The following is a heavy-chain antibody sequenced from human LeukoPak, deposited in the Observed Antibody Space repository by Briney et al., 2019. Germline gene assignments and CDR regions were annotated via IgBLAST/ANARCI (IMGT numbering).Heavy chain of an antibody. J-gene: IGHJ4*02. D-gene: IGHD6-6*01. CDR3: THTTGSSSGNYFDY. CDR2: IYWDDDK. Sequence: QITLKESGPTLVKPTQTLTLTRTFSGFSLSTSGVGVGWIRQPPGKALEWLALIYWDDDKRYSPSLKSRLTITKDTSKNQVVLTMTNMDPVDTATYYCTHTTGSSSGNYFDYWGQGTLVTVSS. V-gene: IGHV2-5*02. CDR1: GFSLSTSGVG.